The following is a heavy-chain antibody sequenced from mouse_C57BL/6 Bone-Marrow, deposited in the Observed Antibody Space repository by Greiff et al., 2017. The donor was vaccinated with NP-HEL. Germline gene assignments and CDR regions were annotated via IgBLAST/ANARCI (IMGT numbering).Heavy chain of an antibody. CDR2: ILPGSGST. CDR3: AREKVYYDYPYFDV. V-gene: IGHV1-9*01. Sequence: QVQLQQSGAELMKPGASVKLSCKATGYTFTGYWIAWVKQRPGHGLEWIGEILPGSGSTNYNEQFKGKATFTADTSSNTAYMQLRSLTTEDSAIYYCAREKVYYDYPYFDVWGTGTTVTVSS. J-gene: IGHJ1*03. D-gene: IGHD2-4*01. CDR1: GYTFTGYW.